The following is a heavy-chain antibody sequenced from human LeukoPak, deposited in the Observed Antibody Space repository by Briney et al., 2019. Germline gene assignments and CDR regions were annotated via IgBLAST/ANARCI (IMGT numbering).Heavy chain of an antibody. D-gene: IGHD1-26*01. CDR3: AKGFGATHYYYYYMDV. CDR1: GFTFSSYG. CDR2: IRYDGSNK. V-gene: IGHV3-30*02. Sequence: GGSLRLSCAASGFTFSSYGMHWVRQAPGKGLEWVAFIRYDGSNKYYADSVKGRFTISRDNSKNTLYLQMNSLRAEDTAVYYCAKGFGATHYYYYYMDVWGKGTTVTISS. J-gene: IGHJ6*03.